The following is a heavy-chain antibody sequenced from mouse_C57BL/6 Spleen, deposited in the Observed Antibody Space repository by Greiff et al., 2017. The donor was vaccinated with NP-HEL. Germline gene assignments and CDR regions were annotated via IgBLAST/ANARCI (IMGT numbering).Heavy chain of an antibody. D-gene: IGHD3-2*02. CDR1: GYSITSGYD. Sequence: VQLQQSGPGMVKPSQSLSLTCTVTGYSITSGYDWHWIRHFPGNKLEWMGYISYSGSTNYNPSLKSRISITHDTSKNHFFLKLNSVTTEDTATYYCARDRSQGGFAYWGQGTLVTVSA. CDR3: ARDRSQGGFAY. J-gene: IGHJ3*01. V-gene: IGHV3-1*01. CDR2: ISYSGST.